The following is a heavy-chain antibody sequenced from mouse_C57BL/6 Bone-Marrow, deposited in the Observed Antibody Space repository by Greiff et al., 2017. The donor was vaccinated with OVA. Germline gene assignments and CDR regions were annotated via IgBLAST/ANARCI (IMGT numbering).Heavy chain of an antibody. Sequence: VQLQQSGPELVKPGASVKISCKASGYSFTDYNMNRVKQSNGKSLEWIGVINPNYGTTSYNQKFTGKATLTVDQSSSTAYMQRNSLTSEDSAVYYCSFYYGSSYRYFDVWGTGTTVTVSS. J-gene: IGHJ1*03. D-gene: IGHD1-1*01. V-gene: IGHV1-39*01. CDR2: INPNYGTT. CDR1: GYSFTDYN. CDR3: SFYYGSSYRYFDV.